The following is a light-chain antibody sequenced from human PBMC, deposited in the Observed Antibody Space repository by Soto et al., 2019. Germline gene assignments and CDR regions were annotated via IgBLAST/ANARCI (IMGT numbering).Light chain of an antibody. V-gene: IGKV3-15*01. CDR1: QSVRSN. J-gene: IGKJ4*01. CDR3: QHYKTLWR. CDR2: GAS. Sequence: EIVMTQSPATLSVSPGERVTLSCRASQSVRSNLAWYQQKPGQVPRVLIYGASTRAIGIPDRFSGSGSGTEFTLTISSLQSEDFAVYYCQHYKTLWRFGGGTKVEIK.